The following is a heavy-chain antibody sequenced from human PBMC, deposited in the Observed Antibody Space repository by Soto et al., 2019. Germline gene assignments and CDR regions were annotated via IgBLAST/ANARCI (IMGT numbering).Heavy chain of an antibody. J-gene: IGHJ6*02. CDR1: GFTFSSYA. D-gene: IGHD3-10*02. Sequence: GGSLRLSCAASGFTFSSYAMHWVRQAPGKGLEWVAVISYDGSNKYYADSVKGRFTISRDNSKNTLYLQMNSLRAEDTAVYYCARLFGGMDVWGQGTTVTVSS. CDR2: ISYDGSNK. V-gene: IGHV3-30-3*01. CDR3: ARLFGGMDV.